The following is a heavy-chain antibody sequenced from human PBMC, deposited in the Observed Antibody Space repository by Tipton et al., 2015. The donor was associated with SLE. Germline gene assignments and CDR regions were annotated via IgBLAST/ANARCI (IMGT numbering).Heavy chain of an antibody. CDR2: ISYDGSNK. D-gene: IGHD4-23*01. CDR3: ARDPRRFVRWADAFDI. CDR1: GFTFSSYA. V-gene: IGHV3-30-3*01. Sequence: SLRLSCAASGFTFSSYAMHWVRQAPGKGLEWVAVISYDGSNKYYADSVKGRFTISRDNSKNTLYLQMNSLRAEDTAVYYCARDPRRFVRWADAFDIWGQGTMVTVSS. J-gene: IGHJ3*02.